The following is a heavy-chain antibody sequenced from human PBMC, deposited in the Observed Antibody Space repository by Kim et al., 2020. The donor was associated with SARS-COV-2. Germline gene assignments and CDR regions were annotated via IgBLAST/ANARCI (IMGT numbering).Heavy chain of an antibody. J-gene: IGHJ4*02. CDR2: INSGGST. V-gene: IGHV3-53*01. CDR1: GFTVSSNY. D-gene: IGHD6-13*01. Sequence: GGSLRLSCAASGFTVSSNYMSWVRQAPGKGLEWVSVINSGGSTYYADSVKGRFTISRDNSKNTPYLQMNSMRAEDTAVYYCARVDAAGTYYFDYWGQGTL. CDR3: ARVDAAGTYYFDY.